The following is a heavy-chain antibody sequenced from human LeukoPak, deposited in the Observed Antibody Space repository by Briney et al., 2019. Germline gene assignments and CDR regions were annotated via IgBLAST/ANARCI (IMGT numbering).Heavy chain of an antibody. CDR1: GGSISSYY. CDR3: AREESSSWYRGAFDI. V-gene: IGHV4-59*01. CDR2: IYYSGST. Sequence: NPSETLSLTCTVSGGSISSYYWSWIRQPPGKGLEWIGYIYYSGSTNYNPSLKSRVTISVDTSKNQFSLKLSSVTAADTAVYYCAREESSSWYRGAFDIWGQGTMVTVSS. D-gene: IGHD6-13*01. J-gene: IGHJ3*02.